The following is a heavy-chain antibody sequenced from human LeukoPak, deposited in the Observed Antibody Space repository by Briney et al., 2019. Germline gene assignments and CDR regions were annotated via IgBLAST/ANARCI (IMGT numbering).Heavy chain of an antibody. CDR1: GGSISSYY. J-gene: IGHJ4*02. D-gene: IGHD6-13*01. V-gene: IGHV4-4*07. Sequence: SETLSLTCTVSGGSISSYYWSWIRQPAGKGLEWIGRIYTSGSTNYNPSLKSRVTISVDTSKNQFSLKLSSVTAADTAVYYCAREEEGIAAAGSRPRGFDYWGQGTLVTVSS. CDR3: AREEEGIAAAGSRPRGFDY. CDR2: IYTSGST.